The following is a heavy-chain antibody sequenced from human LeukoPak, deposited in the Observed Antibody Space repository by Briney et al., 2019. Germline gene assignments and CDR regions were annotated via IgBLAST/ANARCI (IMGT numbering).Heavy chain of an antibody. J-gene: IGHJ3*02. CDR3: ARDGAYSGSYRAAFDI. Sequence: SVKGRFTISRDNAKNSLYLQMNSLRAEDTAVYYCARDGAYSGSYRAAFDIWGQGTMVTVS. D-gene: IGHD1-26*01. V-gene: IGHV3-11*06.